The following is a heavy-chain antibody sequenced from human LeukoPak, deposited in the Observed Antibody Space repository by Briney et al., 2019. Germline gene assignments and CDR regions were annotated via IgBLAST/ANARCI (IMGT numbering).Heavy chain of an antibody. CDR1: GYTFTVYY. CDR2: MNPNRGNT. CDR3: ARVHNFITMVRGVRVDWFDP. J-gene: IGHJ5*02. V-gene: IGHV1-8*02. Sequence: GASVKVSCKASGYTFTVYYMHWVRQTPGQGLEWMGWMNPNRGNTGYAQKFQGRVTMTRNTSISTAYMELSSLRSEDTAVYYCARVHNFITMVRGVRVDWFDPWGQGTLVTVSS. D-gene: IGHD3-10*01.